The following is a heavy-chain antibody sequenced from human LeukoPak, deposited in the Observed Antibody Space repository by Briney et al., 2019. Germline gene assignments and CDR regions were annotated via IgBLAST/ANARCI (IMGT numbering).Heavy chain of an antibody. D-gene: IGHD2-15*01. Sequence: SETLSLTCAISGDSVSNKRATWIWIRQSPSGGLEYLGRTYYRSEWYSEYAVSVRSRLTINPDTSKNQFSLHLNSVTPEDTAVYYCARVPTPGAFDLWGPGTMVTVSS. CDR1: GDSVSNKRAT. J-gene: IGHJ3*01. V-gene: IGHV6-1*01. CDR2: TYYRSEWYS. CDR3: ARVPTPGAFDL.